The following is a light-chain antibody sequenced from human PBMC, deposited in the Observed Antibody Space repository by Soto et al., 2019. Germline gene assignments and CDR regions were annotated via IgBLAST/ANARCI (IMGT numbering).Light chain of an antibody. CDR1: QSISKY. Sequence: DIQMTQSPSSLSASVGDRVTITCRASQSISKYLNWYQQKPGKAPNLLIYATSNLQSGVPSRCSGSGSGTHFTLTITSLQAEDFATYFCHQSYTTPRTFGQGTKLEIK. CDR3: HQSYTTPRT. J-gene: IGKJ2*01. CDR2: ATS. V-gene: IGKV1-39*01.